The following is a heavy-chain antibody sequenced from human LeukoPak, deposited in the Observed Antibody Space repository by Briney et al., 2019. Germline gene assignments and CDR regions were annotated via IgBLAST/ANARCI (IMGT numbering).Heavy chain of an antibody. D-gene: IGHD1-26*01. Sequence: SETLSLTCTVSGGSISSSSYYWGWIRQPPGKGLEWIGSIYYSGSTYYNPSLKSRVTISVDTSKNQFSLKLSSVTAADTAVYYCAGQSTWELQNAFDIWGQGTMVTVSS. V-gene: IGHV4-39*07. CDR3: AGQSTWELQNAFDI. CDR2: IYYSGST. J-gene: IGHJ3*02. CDR1: GGSISSSSYY.